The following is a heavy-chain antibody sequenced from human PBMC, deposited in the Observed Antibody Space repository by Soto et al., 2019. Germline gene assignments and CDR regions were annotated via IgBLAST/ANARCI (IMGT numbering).Heavy chain of an antibody. CDR3: ARDLTSSGRSTYLGY. CDR1: GFTFSSYA. J-gene: IGHJ4*02. CDR2: ISGDGATT. Sequence: EVQLLESGGVLVQPRGSLRLSCAASGFTFSSYALSWVRQAPGKGLEWVSGISGDGATTYYTDSVKGRFTISRDSFTNTLYLQMSSLRAEDSAVYYCARDLTSSGRSTYLGYWGQGTLVTVSS. V-gene: IGHV3-23*01. D-gene: IGHD6-19*01.